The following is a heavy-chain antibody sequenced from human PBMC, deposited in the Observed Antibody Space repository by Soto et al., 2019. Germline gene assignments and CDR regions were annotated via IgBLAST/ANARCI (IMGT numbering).Heavy chain of an antibody. J-gene: IGHJ6*02. CDR3: ASLVPAAIYYYGMDV. V-gene: IGHV1-8*02. CDR2: MNPNSGDT. D-gene: IGHD2-2*01. CDR1: RGLFSSYV. Sequence: ASVKVSCKAPRGLFSSYVFNWVRQAPGQGLEWMGWMNPNSGDTGYAQKFQGRVTMTRNTSISTAYMELSSLRSEDTAVYYCASLVPAAIYYYGMDVWGQGTTVTSP.